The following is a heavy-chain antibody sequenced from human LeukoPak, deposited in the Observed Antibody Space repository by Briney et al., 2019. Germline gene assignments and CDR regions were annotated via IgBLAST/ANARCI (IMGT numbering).Heavy chain of an antibody. CDR1: GFTFSSYG. V-gene: IGHV3-30*18. CDR2: VSYDGTNK. D-gene: IGHD1-26*01. J-gene: IGHJ4*02. Sequence: GGSLRLSCAASGFTFSSYGMHWVRQAPGKGLEWVAVVSYDGTNKYYADSVKGRFTISRDNSKNTLYLQVNSLRTEDTAVYYCAKDVLVQVMGPIDCWGQGTLVTVSS. CDR3: AKDVLVQVMGPIDC.